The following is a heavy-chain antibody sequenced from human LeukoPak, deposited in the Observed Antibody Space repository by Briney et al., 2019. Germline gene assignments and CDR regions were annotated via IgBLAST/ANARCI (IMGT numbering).Heavy chain of an antibody. J-gene: IGHJ3*02. CDR2: IYTSGSA. Sequence: PSETLSLTCTVSGGSFSTYYWSWIRQPAGKGLEWIGRIYTSGSANYNPSLKSRVTMSVDTSKNQFSLKLSSVTAADTAVYYCAREVLREGAFDIWGQGTMVTVS. CDR3: AREVLREGAFDI. CDR1: GGSFSTYY. D-gene: IGHD3-10*01. V-gene: IGHV4-4*07.